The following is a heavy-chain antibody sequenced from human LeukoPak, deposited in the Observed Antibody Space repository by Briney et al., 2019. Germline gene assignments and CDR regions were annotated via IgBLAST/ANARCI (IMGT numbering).Heavy chain of an antibody. Sequence: GGSLKLSCAASEFSVGSNYMTWVRQAPGKGLEWVSSISSSSSYIYYADSVKGRFTISRDNAKNSLYLQMNSLRAEDTAVYYCARRLAVAGRGEKNWFDPWGQGTLVTVSS. CDR3: ARRLAVAGRGEKNWFDP. V-gene: IGHV3-21*01. CDR1: EFSVGSNY. CDR2: ISSSSSYI. D-gene: IGHD6-19*01. J-gene: IGHJ5*02.